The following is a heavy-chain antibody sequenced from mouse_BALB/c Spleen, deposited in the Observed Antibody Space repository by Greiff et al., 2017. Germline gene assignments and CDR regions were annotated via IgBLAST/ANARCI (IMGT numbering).Heavy chain of an antibody. CDR1: GFSLTSYG. V-gene: IGHV2-9*02. Sequence: VQVVESGPGLVAPSQSLSITCTVSGFSLTSYGVHWVRQPPGKGLEWLGVIWAGGSTNYNSALMSRLSISKDNSKSQVFLKMNSLQTDDTAMYYCARARNYVFYWYCDVWGAGTTVTVSS. J-gene: IGHJ1*01. CDR2: IWAGGST. D-gene: IGHD2-1*01. CDR3: ARARNYVFYWYCDV.